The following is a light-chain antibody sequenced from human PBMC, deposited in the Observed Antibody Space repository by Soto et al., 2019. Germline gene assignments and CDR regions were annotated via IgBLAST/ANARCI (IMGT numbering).Light chain of an antibody. CDR1: QTISSW. Sequence: DIQMTQSPSTLSASVGDRVTITCRASQTISSWLAWYQQKPGKAPKLLIYKASTLESGVPSRFSGSGSGTDFTLTVTSLQPEDFATYYCQQYSFYATFGQGIKVEI. J-gene: IGKJ1*01. CDR2: KAS. CDR3: QQYSFYAT. V-gene: IGKV1-5*03.